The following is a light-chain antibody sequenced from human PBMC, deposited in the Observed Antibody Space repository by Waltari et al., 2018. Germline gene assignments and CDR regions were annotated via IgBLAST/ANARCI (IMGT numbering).Light chain of an antibody. CDR3: QQRSNWPT. V-gene: IGKV3-11*01. CDR2: DAS. CDR1: QSVSSY. J-gene: IGKJ4*01. Sequence: EIVLTQSPATLSLSPGERATLSCRASQSVSSYLAWYQQKPGQAPRLLIYDASNRATGIQARFSGSGSGTDFTLTISSLEPEDVAVYYCQQRSNWPTFGGGTKVEIK.